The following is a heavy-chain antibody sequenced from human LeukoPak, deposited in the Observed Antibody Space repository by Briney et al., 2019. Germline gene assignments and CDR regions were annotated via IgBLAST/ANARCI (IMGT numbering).Heavy chain of an antibody. CDR3: ARDGRYYYAFDI. CDR2: IHHSGST. D-gene: IGHD1-26*01. CDR1: GGSISSCNW. Sequence: SETLSLTCAVSGGSISSCNWWSWVRQPPGKGLEWIGEIHHSGSTNYNPSLKSRVTISVDKSRNQFSLKLSSVTAADTAVYYCARDGRYYYAFDIWGHGTMVTVSS. J-gene: IGHJ3*02. V-gene: IGHV4-4*02.